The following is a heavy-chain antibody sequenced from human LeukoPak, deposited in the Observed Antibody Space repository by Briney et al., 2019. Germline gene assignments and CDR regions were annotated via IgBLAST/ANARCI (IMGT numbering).Heavy chain of an antibody. Sequence: PGGSLRPSCAASGFTFSSYEMNWVRQAPGKGLEWVSYISSSGSTIYYADSVKGRFTISRDNAKNSLYLQMNSLRAEDTAVYYCARDWAHRWAFDYWGQGTLVTVSS. CDR1: GFTFSSYE. CDR3: ARDWAHRWAFDY. V-gene: IGHV3-48*03. J-gene: IGHJ4*02. CDR2: ISSSGSTI. D-gene: IGHD3-16*01.